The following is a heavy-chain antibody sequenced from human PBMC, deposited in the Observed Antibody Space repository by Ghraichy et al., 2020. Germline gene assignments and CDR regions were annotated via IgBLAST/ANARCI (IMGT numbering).Heavy chain of an antibody. Sequence: SETLSLTCAVSGDSISSGGYSWSWIRQPPGKGLEWIGYISHTGSTYYNPSLKSRVTISVDRSKNQFSLKLSSVTAADTAVYYCARFFGVDYYFDYWGQGTPVTVSS. CDR3: ARFFGVDYYFDY. V-gene: IGHV4-30-2*01. J-gene: IGHJ4*02. CDR1: GDSISSGGYS. D-gene: IGHD3-3*01. CDR2: ISHTGST.